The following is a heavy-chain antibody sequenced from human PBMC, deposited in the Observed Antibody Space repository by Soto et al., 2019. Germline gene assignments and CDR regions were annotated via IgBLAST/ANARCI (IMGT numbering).Heavy chain of an antibody. CDR1: GGSFSGYY. V-gene: IGHV4-34*01. CDR2: INHSGST. CDR3: ARGDYDILTGYFGYYYYYGMDV. J-gene: IGHJ6*02. Sequence: PSETLSLTCAVYGGSFSGYYWSWIRQPPGKGLEWIGEINHSGSTNYNPSLKSRVTISVDTSKNQFSLKLSSVTAADTAVYYCARGDYDILTGYFGYYYYYGMDVWGQGTTVTVSS. D-gene: IGHD3-9*01.